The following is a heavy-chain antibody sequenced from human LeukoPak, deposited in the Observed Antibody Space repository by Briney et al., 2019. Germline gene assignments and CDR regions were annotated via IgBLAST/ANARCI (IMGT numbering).Heavy chain of an antibody. CDR2: ISGDGGST. CDR3: AKDHIAAAVSGMDV. D-gene: IGHD6-13*01. V-gene: IGHV3-43*02. CDR1: GFTFDDYA. J-gene: IGHJ6*02. Sequence: RGSLRLSCAASGFTFDDYAMHWVRQAPGKGLEWVSLISGDGGSTYYADSVKGRFTISRDNSKNSLYLQMNSLRTEDTALYYCAKDHIAAAVSGMDVWGQGTTVTVSS.